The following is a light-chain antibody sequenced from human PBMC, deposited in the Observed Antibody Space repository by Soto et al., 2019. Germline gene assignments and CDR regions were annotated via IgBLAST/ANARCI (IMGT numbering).Light chain of an antibody. CDR3: QQYYTNPPT. CDR2: WTS. J-gene: IGKJ1*01. V-gene: IGKV4-1*01. Sequence: DIVMTQSPDSLAVSLGERATINCKSSQSVLYSSNNKNHLAWYQQKPGQPPKLLIYWTSTRESGVPDRFSGSGSGTAFTLTISSLQAEDVAVYYCQQYYTNPPTFGQGTKVEIK. CDR1: QSVLYSSNNKNH.